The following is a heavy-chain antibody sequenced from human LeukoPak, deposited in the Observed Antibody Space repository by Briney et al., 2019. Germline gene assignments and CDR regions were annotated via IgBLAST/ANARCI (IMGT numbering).Heavy chain of an antibody. V-gene: IGHV3-30*03. D-gene: IGHD4-17*01. Sequence: PGGSLRLSCAASGFTFNSFGMHWVRQAPGKGLEWVAVISYDGSNKYSADSVKGRFTIPRDKSKNTLYLQMNSLRPEDTAVYYCATDHGFHYGAYFDYWGQGTLVTVSS. J-gene: IGHJ4*02. CDR1: GFTFNSFG. CDR2: ISYDGSNK. CDR3: ATDHGFHYGAYFDY.